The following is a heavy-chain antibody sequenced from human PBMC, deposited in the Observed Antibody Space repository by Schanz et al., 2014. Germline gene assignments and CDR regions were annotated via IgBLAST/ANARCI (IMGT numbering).Heavy chain of an antibody. V-gene: IGHV1-69*02. J-gene: IGHJ6*02. Sequence: QVQLVQSGAEVKKPGSSVKVSCTASGGTFSSYPISWIRQAPGQGLEWMGRIIPVLAIADYAQEFQGRVTITADKSTSTAAMELSSLRSEDTAVYYCARGPSQGYSYGHNIGAYYYGMDVWGQGTTVTVSS. CDR1: GGTFSSYP. CDR3: ARGPSQGYSYGHNIGAYYYGMDV. D-gene: IGHD5-18*01. CDR2: IIPVLAIA.